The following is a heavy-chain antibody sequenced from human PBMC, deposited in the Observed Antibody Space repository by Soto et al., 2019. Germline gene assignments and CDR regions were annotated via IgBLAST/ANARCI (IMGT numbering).Heavy chain of an antibody. CDR2: IYYSGST. CDR3: AREYWSSTSCYRLEGYFDY. V-gene: IGHV4-31*03. D-gene: IGHD2-2*02. Sequence: SETLSLTCTVSGGSISSGGYYWSWIRQHPGKGLEWIGYIYYSGSTYYNPSLKSRVTISVDTSKNQFSLKLSSVTAADTAAYYCAREYWSSTSCYRLEGYFDYWDQGTLVTVSS. J-gene: IGHJ4*02. CDR1: GGSISSGGYY.